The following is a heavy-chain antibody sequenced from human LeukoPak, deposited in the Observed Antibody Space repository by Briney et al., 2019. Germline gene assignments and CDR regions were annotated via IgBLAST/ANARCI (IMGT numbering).Heavy chain of an antibody. Sequence: GGSLRLSCAASGFTFSTYSMNWVRQAPGKGLEWFSYISSSSSRIYYADSVKGRFTISRDNSKNTLYLQMNSLRAEDTAVYYCAKGVRYYYGSGSFTNYYYYMDVWGKGTTVTVSS. J-gene: IGHJ6*03. CDR1: GFTFSTYS. CDR2: ISSSSSRI. D-gene: IGHD3-10*01. CDR3: AKGVRYYYGSGSFTNYYYYMDV. V-gene: IGHV3-48*01.